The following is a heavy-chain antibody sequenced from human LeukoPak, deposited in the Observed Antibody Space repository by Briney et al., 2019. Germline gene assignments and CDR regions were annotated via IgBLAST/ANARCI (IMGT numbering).Heavy chain of an antibody. CDR1: GFNFIGSP. Sequence: PGGSLRLSCAASGFNFIGSPVHWVRQASGKGLEWVGRIRSRADNYATAYAASVRGRFTISRDDSKNTAFLQMNSLKTEDTAVYYCTRLWGDCGGDCYYHDYWGQGTLVTVSS. D-gene: IGHD2-21*02. J-gene: IGHJ4*02. V-gene: IGHV3-73*01. CDR2: IRSRADNYAT. CDR3: TRLWGDCGGDCYYHDY.